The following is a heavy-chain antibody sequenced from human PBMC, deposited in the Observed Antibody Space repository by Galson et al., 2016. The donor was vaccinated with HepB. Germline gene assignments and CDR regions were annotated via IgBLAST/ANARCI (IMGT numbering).Heavy chain of an antibody. V-gene: IGHV3-53*05. CDR3: AKGPTSYFYGMDV. Sequence: SLRLSCAASGFTVYNNYMWWVRQAPGKGLDWVSLIYSGGSTSYADSVKGRFTISRDNSKNTLYLQMNSLRADDMAVYYCAKGPTSYFYGMDVWGQGTTVTVSS. CDR2: IYSGGST. J-gene: IGHJ6*02. CDR1: GFTVYNNY.